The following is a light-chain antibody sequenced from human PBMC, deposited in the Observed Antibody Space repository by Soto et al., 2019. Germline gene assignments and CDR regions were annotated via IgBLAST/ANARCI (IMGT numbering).Light chain of an antibody. V-gene: IGKV3-15*01. J-gene: IGKJ1*01. CDR1: QSVTYN. Sequence: ETMFTQSPAALSASPGERGTLSCRATQSVTYNLAWYEQKPGQAPRLLIYGASTRATGIPARCSGRGSRTEFTLTVTSLQSEDFAVYYCQQYNDWLWTFGQGTKVDI. CDR3: QQYNDWLWT. CDR2: GAS.